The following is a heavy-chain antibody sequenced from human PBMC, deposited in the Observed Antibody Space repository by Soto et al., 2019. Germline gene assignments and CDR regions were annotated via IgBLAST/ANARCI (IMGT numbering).Heavy chain of an antibody. Sequence: QVHLQESGPGLVKPSETLSLTCTVSGGSISSYYWNWIRQPPGKEPEYIGYIYYSGTTCYNPSLRGRVTMSVDTSTKQCSLKLASVTAADTAFYFCGGDMGDSIEYWGQGIQVTVSS. CDR3: GGDMGDSIEY. J-gene: IGHJ4*02. V-gene: IGHV4-59*01. CDR1: GGSISSYY. CDR2: IYYSGTT. D-gene: IGHD2-21*02.